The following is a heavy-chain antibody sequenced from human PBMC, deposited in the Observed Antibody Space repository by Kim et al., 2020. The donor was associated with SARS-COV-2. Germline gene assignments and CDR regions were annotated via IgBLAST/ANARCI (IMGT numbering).Heavy chain of an antibody. V-gene: IGHV3-23*01. CDR1: GFTFSSYA. D-gene: IGHD3-10*01. J-gene: IGHJ4*02. CDR2: ISGSGGST. CDR3: AKGTLWFGELSIDY. Sequence: GGSLRLSCAASGFTFSSYAMSWVRQAPGKGLEWVSAISGSGGSTYYADSVKGRFTISRDNSKNTLYLQMNSLRAEDTAVYYCAKGTLWFGELSIDYWGQGTLVTVSS.